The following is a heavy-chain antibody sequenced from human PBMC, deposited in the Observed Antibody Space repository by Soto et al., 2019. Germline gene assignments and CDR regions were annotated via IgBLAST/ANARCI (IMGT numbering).Heavy chain of an antibody. Sequence: SETLSLTCTVSGGSISTYYWSWIRQPPGGTLEWIGYIYASGATTYNPSLESRVTMSVDMPNNEFSLELTTLTAADTAVYYCARSHSFDGSIYHYYFDFWGQGTLVTVSS. D-gene: IGHD3-10*01. CDR2: IYASGAT. CDR1: GGSISTYY. CDR3: ARSHSFDGSIYHYYFDF. J-gene: IGHJ4*02. V-gene: IGHV4-59*01.